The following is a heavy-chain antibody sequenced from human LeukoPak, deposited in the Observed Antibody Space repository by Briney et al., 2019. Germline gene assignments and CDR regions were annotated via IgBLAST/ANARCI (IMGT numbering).Heavy chain of an antibody. CDR1: GGSINNYY. D-gene: IGHD2-8*01. CDR2: IFYSGST. CDR3: ARDHILSSYCDNECHYFDY. Sequence: SETLSLTCTVSGGSINNYYWSWIRQPPGRGLEWIGYIFYSGSTKYNPSLKSRVTISVDTSKNQFSLKLSSVSAAHTAVYYCARDHILSSYCDNECHYFDYWGQGSLVTVSS. J-gene: IGHJ4*02. V-gene: IGHV4-59*01.